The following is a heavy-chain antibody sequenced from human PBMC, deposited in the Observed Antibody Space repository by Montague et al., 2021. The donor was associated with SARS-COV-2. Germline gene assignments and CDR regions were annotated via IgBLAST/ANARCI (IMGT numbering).Heavy chain of an antibody. CDR1: GDSISRYY. J-gene: IGHJ2*01. Sequence: SETLSLTCSVSGDSISRYYWSWIRQSDGKGLEWIGRVYTGGYVNYNPALQSRVSMSVDTSKSQVSLNVTSVTAADTAVYYCARAIWRLDVWGRGIPVTVSS. CDR2: VYTGGYV. V-gene: IGHV4-4*07. CDR3: ARAIWRLDV.